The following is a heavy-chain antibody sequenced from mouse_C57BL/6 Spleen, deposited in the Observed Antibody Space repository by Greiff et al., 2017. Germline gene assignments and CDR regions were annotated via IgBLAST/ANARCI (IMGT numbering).Heavy chain of an antibody. D-gene: IGHD1-1*01. J-gene: IGHJ1*03. CDR3: ARGGSSEYFDV. CDR1: GFNFKNTY. Sequence: VHVKQSVAELVRPGASVKLSCTASGFNFKNTYMHWVKQRPEQGLEWLGRIDPANGNTKYAPKFQGKATITADTSSNTAYLQLSSLTSEDTAIYDCARGGSSEYFDVWGTGTTVTVSS. CDR2: IDPANGNT. V-gene: IGHV14-3*01.